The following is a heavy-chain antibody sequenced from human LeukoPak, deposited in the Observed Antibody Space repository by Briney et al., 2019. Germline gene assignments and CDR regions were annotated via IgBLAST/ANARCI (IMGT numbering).Heavy chain of an antibody. CDR3: ARGSAADNWFDP. CDR2: IIPILGIA. Sequence: SVKVSCKASGGTFSSYAISWVRQAPGQGLERMGRIIPILGIANYAQKFQGRVTITADKSTSTAYMELSSLRSEDTAVYYCARGSAADNWFDPWGQGTLVTVSS. D-gene: IGHD6-25*01. V-gene: IGHV1-69*04. CDR1: GGTFSSYA. J-gene: IGHJ5*02.